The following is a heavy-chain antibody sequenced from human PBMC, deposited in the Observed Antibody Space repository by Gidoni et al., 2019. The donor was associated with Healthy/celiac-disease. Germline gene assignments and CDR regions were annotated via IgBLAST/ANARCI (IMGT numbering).Heavy chain of an antibody. Sequence: EVQLVESGGGLVQPGRSLRLSCAASGFTFDDYAMHWVRQAPGKGLEWVSGISWNSGSIGYADSVKGRFTISRDNAKNSLYLQMNSLRAEDTALYYCAKSPLLDWLFISDHTRRDFDYWGQGTLVTVSS. CDR3: AKSPLLDWLFISDHTRRDFDY. CDR1: GFTFDDYA. CDR2: ISWNSGSI. V-gene: IGHV3-9*01. J-gene: IGHJ4*02. D-gene: IGHD3-3*01.